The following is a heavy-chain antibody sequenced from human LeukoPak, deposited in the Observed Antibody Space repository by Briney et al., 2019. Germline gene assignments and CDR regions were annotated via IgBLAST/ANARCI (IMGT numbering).Heavy chain of an antibody. V-gene: IGHV3-72*01. CDR1: GFTFSDHY. D-gene: IGHD2-15*01. CDR2: TRNKAHSYTT. CDR3: ARTGCSGGSCFLDY. J-gene: IGHJ4*02. Sequence: GGSLRLSCEASGFTFSDHYMDWVRQAPGKGLEWVGRTRNKAHSYTTEYAASVKGRFTISRDDSKNSLYLQMNSLKTEDTAVYYCARTGCSGGSCFLDYWGQGTRVTVSS.